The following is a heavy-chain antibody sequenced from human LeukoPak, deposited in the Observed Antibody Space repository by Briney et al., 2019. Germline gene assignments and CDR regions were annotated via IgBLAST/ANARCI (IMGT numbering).Heavy chain of an antibody. CDR3: ARHGSGSYPFFDY. Sequence: SETLSLTCTVSGGSISSYYWSWIRQPPGKGLEWIGYIYTSGSTNYNPSLKSRVTISVDTSKNQFSLKLSSVTAADTAVYYCARHGSGSYPFFDYWGQGTLVTVSS. V-gene: IGHV4-4*09. J-gene: IGHJ4*02. CDR1: GGSISSYY. D-gene: IGHD1-26*01. CDR2: IYTSGST.